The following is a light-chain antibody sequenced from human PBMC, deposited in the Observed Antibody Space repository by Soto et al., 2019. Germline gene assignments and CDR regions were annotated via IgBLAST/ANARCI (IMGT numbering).Light chain of an antibody. CDR1: SSNVGSYKL. CDR2: EVN. Sequence: TQPASVSGSPGQSITISCTGTSSNVGSYKLVSWYQQHPGKAPKLRIFEVNKRPSGVSNRFSGSKSGNTASLTISGLKVEDEADYYCCSSGGSPTYVFGTGTNVTGL. J-gene: IGLJ1*01. CDR3: CSSGGSPTYV. V-gene: IGLV2-23*02.